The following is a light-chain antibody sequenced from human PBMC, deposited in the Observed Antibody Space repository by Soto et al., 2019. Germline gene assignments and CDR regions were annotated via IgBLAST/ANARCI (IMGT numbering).Light chain of an antibody. Sequence: EILLTQSPGTLSLSPGSRATPSWMATQFCSSTDLSWYQQRPVQADRLLIYGASSRATGITDRFSGGGSETAFTITIRRMESEDSAVYYCKPSGISPFPLGGGKKVDIK. V-gene: IGKV3-20*01. CDR3: KPSGISPFP. J-gene: IGKJ4*01. CDR2: GAS. CDR1: QFCSSTD.